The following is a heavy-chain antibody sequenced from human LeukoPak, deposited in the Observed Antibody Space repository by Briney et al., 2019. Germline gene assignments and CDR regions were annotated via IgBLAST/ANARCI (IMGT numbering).Heavy chain of an antibody. CDR1: GYPFSGYY. D-gene: IGHD3-10*01. CDR3: ARESLNYYGSGSYLY. J-gene: IGHJ4*02. CDR2: INPESGAT. V-gene: IGHV1-2*02. Sequence: ASVQVSCKASGYPFSGYYIHWVRQGPGQGLEWLGWINPESGATKYAQRFEGRVTLTRDTSVTTVHMELSGLRYDDSAVYYCARESLNYYGSGSYLYWGQGSQVTVSS.